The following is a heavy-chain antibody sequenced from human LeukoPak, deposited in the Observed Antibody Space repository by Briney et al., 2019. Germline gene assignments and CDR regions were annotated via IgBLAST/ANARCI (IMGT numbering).Heavy chain of an antibody. CDR2: IYYSGSI. CDR3: ARTMSSSHTVYGMDV. D-gene: IGHD2-2*02. J-gene: IGHJ6*02. Sequence: SETLSLTCAVSGYSISSSNWWGWVRQPPGKGLEWIGYIYYSGSIYYNPSLKSRVTMSVDTSKNQFSLKLSSVTAVDTAVYYCARTMSSSHTVYGMDVWGQGTTVTVSS. CDR1: GYSISSSNW. V-gene: IGHV4-28*05.